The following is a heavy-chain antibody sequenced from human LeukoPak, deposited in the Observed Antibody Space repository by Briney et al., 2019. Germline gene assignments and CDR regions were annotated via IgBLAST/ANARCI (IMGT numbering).Heavy chain of an antibody. CDR3: ARDSPATMIVVVIPHFDY. V-gene: IGHV3-7*01. D-gene: IGHD3-22*01. J-gene: IGHJ4*02. CDR1: GFTFSSYW. Sequence: PGGSLRLSCAASGFTFSSYWMSWVRQAPGKGLEWVANIKQDGSEKYYVDSVKGRFTISRDNAKNSLYLQMNSLRAEDTAVYYCARDSPATMIVVVIPHFDYWGQGTLVTVSS. CDR2: IKQDGSEK.